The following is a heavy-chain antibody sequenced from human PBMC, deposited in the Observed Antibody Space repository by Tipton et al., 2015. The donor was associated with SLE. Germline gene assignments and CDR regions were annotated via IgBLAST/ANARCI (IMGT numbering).Heavy chain of an antibody. CDR2: TRNKANSYTT. Sequence: SLRLSCAASGFTVSGSYMSWVRQAPGKGLEWVGRTRNKANSYTTEYAASVKGRFTISRDNSKNSVYLQMNSLKTEDTAMYYCTRHPAAPGSIDYWGQGTLVTVSS. D-gene: IGHD2-2*01. V-gene: IGHV3-72*01. J-gene: IGHJ4*02. CDR1: GFTVSGSY. CDR3: TRHPAAPGSIDY.